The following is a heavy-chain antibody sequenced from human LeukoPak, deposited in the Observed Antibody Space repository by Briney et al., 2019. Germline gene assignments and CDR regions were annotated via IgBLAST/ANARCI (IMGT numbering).Heavy chain of an antibody. V-gene: IGHV3-11*01. CDR1: GFTFSDYY. J-gene: IGHJ4*02. D-gene: IGHD2-2*01. CDR2: ISSSGSTI. CDR3: ARERCSSTSCYEEVGDY. Sequence: PGGSLRLSCAASGFTFSDYYMSWIRQAPGKGLEWVSYISSSGSTIYYADSVKGRFTISRDNAKNSLYLQMNSLRAEDTAVYYCARERCSSTSCYEEVGDYWGQGTLVTVSS.